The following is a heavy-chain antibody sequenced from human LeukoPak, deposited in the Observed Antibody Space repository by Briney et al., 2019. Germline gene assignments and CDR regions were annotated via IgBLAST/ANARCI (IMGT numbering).Heavy chain of an antibody. Sequence: PSETLSLTCSVSGGSISTYYWTWLRQPPGKGLEWIGYIYYSGHTNYNPSLKSRVTISVDTSKNQFSLKLSSVTAADTAVYYCARYGSASYYYYYMDVWGKGTTVTISS. CDR3: ARYGSASYYYYYMDV. D-gene: IGHD3-10*01. J-gene: IGHJ6*03. V-gene: IGHV4-59*01. CDR1: GGSISTYY. CDR2: IYYSGHT.